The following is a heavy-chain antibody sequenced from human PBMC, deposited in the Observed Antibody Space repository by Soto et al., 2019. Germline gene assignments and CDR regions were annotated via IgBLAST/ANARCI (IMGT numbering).Heavy chain of an antibody. J-gene: IGHJ5*02. CDR3: ATSNWFDP. CDR2: IYHSGST. CDR1: GGSISTYY. V-gene: IGHV4-59*08. Sequence: SSETLSLTCTVSGGSISTYYWSWVRQPPGKGLEWIGYIYHSGSTNYNPSLESRVTMSVDTSKNQFSLKLSSVTAADTAVYYCATSNWFDPWGQGTLVTVSS.